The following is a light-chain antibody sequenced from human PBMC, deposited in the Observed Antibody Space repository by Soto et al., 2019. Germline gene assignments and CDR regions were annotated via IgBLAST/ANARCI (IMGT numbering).Light chain of an antibody. CDR2: GTS. CDR3: QQYNNWPMIT. Sequence: EIVITQSPGTRYVSPGEGATLSCRAIQSVSGNLAWYQQKPVQAPRLLIYGTSIRANGVPARCSGGGSGTELTLTISGLQSEDFAAYYCQQYNNWPMITFGQGTRLEI. CDR1: QSVSGN. J-gene: IGKJ5*01. V-gene: IGKV3-15*01.